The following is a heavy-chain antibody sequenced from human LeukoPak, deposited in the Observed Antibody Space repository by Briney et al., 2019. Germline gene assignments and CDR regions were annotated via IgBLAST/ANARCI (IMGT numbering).Heavy chain of an antibody. D-gene: IGHD2-2*01. Sequence: GGSLRLSCAASGFTFSSYGMHRVRQAPGKGLKWVAFIRYDGSNKDYADSVKGRFTISTDNSKNTLYLQMNSLRAEDTAVYYRAKDYRKYCSSTSCSLKAEYFQHWGQGTLVTVSS. J-gene: IGHJ1*01. V-gene: IGHV3-30*02. CDR2: IRYDGSNK. CDR3: AKDYRKYCSSTSCSLKAEYFQH. CDR1: GFTFSSYG.